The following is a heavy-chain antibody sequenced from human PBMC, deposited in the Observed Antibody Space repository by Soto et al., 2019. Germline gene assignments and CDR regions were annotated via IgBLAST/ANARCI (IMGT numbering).Heavy chain of an antibody. V-gene: IGHV3-30*04. CDR2: IAYDGSNQ. CDR1: GFAFSSYA. Sequence: PGGSLRRSCAASGFAFSSYAMHWVRQSPGKGLEWLADIAYDGSNQYYADSVKGRFTISRDNSKNTLYLQLNSLRVQDTAVYYCTRDQPEMAFDHWGQGTLLTVSS. CDR3: TRDQPEMAFDH. J-gene: IGHJ4*02.